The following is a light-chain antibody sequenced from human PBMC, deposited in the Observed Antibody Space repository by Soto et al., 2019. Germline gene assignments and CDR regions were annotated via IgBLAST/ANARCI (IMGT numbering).Light chain of an antibody. V-gene: IGKV1-5*01. CDR2: DAS. CDR1: QSISTW. CDR3: QQYNSYLK. J-gene: IGKJ1*01. Sequence: DIQMTQSPSTLSASVGDRVTITCRASQSISTWLAWYQQKPGKAPKLLIYDASSLESGVTSRFSGSGSGTEFTLTISSLQPYDFSTYYCQQYNSYLKFGQGTKVEIK.